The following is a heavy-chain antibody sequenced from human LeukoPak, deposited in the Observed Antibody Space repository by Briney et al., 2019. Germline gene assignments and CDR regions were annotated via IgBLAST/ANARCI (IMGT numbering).Heavy chain of an antibody. CDR2: IKQDGSEK. CDR3: AIDGGSYSVDY. D-gene: IGHD1-26*01. Sequence: PGGSLRLSCAASGFTFSSYWMSWVRQAPGKGLEWVANIKQDGSEKYYVDSVKGRFTISRDNAKNSLYLQMNSLRAEDTAVYYCAIDGGSYSVDYWGQGTLVTVSS. V-gene: IGHV3-7*01. J-gene: IGHJ4*02. CDR1: GFTFSSYW.